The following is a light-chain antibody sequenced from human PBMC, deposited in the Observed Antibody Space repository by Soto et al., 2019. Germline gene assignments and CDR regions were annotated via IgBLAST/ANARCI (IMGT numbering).Light chain of an antibody. CDR3: QQYDSSPVT. CDR1: QNVSTSY. CDR2: GAS. V-gene: IGKV3-20*01. J-gene: IGKJ1*01. Sequence: EIVLTQSPGTLSLSPGERATLSCRASQNVSTSYLAWYQQKPGQAPRLLIYGASSRATGIPDRFSGSGSGTDFTLTISRLEPEDFAVYYCQQYDSSPVTFGQGTKVEIK.